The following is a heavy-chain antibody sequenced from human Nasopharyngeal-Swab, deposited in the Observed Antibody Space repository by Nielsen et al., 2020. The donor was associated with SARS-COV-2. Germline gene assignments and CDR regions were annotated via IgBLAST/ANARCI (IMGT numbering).Heavy chain of an antibody. D-gene: IGHD3-3*01. V-gene: IGHV4-59*01. CDR3: ARANIPEITIFGVVRRTGMDV. J-gene: IGHJ6*02. CDR2: IYYSGST. Sequence: SETLSPTCTVSGGSISSYYWSWIRQPPGKGLEWIGYIYYSGSTNYNPSLKSRVTISVDTSKNQFSLKLSSVTAADTAVYYCARANIPEITIFGVVRRTGMDVWGQGTTVTVSS. CDR1: GGSISSYY.